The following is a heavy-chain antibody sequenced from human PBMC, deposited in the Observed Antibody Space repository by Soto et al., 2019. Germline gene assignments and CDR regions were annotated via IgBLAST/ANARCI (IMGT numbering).Heavy chain of an antibody. CDR3: ASPKDYCSSTSCYGEYYFDD. Sequence: GASVKVSCKASGYTFTAYYMHWVRQAPGQGLEWMGWINPNSGGTNYAQKFQGRVTMTRDTSIRTAYMDLSRLSSDDTAVYYCASPKDYCSSTSCYGEYYFDDWGEGTLVTACS. J-gene: IGHJ4*02. D-gene: IGHD2-2*01. CDR1: GYTFTAYY. V-gene: IGHV1-2*02. CDR2: INPNSGGT.